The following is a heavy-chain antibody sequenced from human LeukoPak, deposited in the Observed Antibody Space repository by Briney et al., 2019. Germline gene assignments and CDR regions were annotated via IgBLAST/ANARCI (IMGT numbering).Heavy chain of an antibody. CDR1: GGTFSSYA. D-gene: IGHD6-6*01. CDR2: IIPIFGTA. V-gene: IGHV1-69*13. Sequence: SVKVSCKASGGTFSSYAISWVRQAPGQGLEGMGGIIPIFGTANYAQKFQGRVTITADESTSTAYMELSSLRSEDTAMYYCARDLPRIAARPGYYYYGMDVWGQGTTVTVSS. J-gene: IGHJ6*02. CDR3: ARDLPRIAARPGYYYYGMDV.